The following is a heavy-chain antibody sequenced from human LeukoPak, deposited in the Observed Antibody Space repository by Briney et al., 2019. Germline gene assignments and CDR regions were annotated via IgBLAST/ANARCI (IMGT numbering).Heavy chain of an antibody. CDR2: INWNGGST. V-gene: IGHV3-20*01. Sequence: PGGSLRLFCAASGFTFDDYGMSWVRQAPGKGLEGVSGINWNGGSTGYADSVKGRFTISRDNAKNSLYLQMNSLRAEDTALYHCARNMGTQQPTDYWGQGTLVTVSS. J-gene: IGHJ4*02. D-gene: IGHD6-13*01. CDR3: ARNMGTQQPTDY. CDR1: GFTFDDYG.